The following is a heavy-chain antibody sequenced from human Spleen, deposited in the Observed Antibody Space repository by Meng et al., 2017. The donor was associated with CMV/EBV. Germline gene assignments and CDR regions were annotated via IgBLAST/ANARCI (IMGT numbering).Heavy chain of an antibody. Sequence: SETLSLTCTVSGGSISSSSYYWSWIRQPPGKGLEWIGEINHSGSTNYNPSLKSRVTISVDTSKNQFSLKLSSVTAADTAVYYCARGRNFWSGYYKAPRAEYFQHWGQGTLVTVSS. D-gene: IGHD3-3*01. CDR2: INHSGST. CDR3: ARGRNFWSGYYKAPRAEYFQH. V-gene: IGHV4-39*07. J-gene: IGHJ1*01. CDR1: GGSISSSSYY.